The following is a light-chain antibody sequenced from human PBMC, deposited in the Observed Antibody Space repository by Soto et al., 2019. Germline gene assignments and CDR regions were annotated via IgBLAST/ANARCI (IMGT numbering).Light chain of an antibody. V-gene: IGLV7-46*01. CDR3: LLSFSGVEV. Sequence: VVTQEPSLTVSPGGTVTLTCGSSTGAVTSGHYPYWFQQRPGQAPRTLISDTSNRHSWTPARFSGSLLGGKAALTLSGAQPEDEADYYCLLSFSGVEVFGGGTKVTVL. J-gene: IGLJ2*01. CDR2: DTS. CDR1: TGAVTSGHY.